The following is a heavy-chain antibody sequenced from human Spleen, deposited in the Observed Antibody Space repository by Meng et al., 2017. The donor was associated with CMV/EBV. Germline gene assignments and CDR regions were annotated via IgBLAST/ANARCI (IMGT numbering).Heavy chain of an antibody. D-gene: IGHD3-16*01. V-gene: IGHV3-11*01. CDR2: ISGTSTSI. J-gene: IGHJ5*02. Sequence: GESLKISCVVSGVNFNDYYMTWVRQAPGKGLEWVSYISGTSTSIFYADSVKGRFTVSRDNGKKSLYLQMNRVTAADTGVYFCAGFDLPPGGRFDPWGQGTLVTVSS. CDR1: GVNFNDYY. CDR3: AGFDLPPGGRFDP.